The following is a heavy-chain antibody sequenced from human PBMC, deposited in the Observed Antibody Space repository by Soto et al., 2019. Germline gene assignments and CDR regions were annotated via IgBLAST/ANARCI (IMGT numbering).Heavy chain of an antibody. D-gene: IGHD3-22*01. CDR3: AKEWVYDTSGWSFDY. V-gene: IGHV3-30*18. CDR2: ISDDGSNK. Sequence: PGGSLRLSCAASGFPFSSYGMHWVRQAPGKGLEWVAVISDDGSNKYYADSLKGRFTISRDNSKNTLYLQMNSLRAEDTAVYYCAKEWVYDTSGWSFDYWGQGTLVTLSS. J-gene: IGHJ4*02. CDR1: GFPFSSYG.